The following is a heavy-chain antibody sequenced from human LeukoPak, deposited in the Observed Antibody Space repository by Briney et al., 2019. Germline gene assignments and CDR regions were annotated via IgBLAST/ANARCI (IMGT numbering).Heavy chain of an antibody. CDR2: IIPILGIA. CDR1: GYTFTSYG. Sequence: SVKVSCKASGYTFTSYGISWVRQAPGQGLEWMGRIIPILGIANYAQKFQGRVTITADKSTSTAYMELSSLRSEDTAVYYCARGSEWELPSFDYWGQGTLVTVSS. J-gene: IGHJ4*02. CDR3: ARGSEWELPSFDY. D-gene: IGHD1-26*01. V-gene: IGHV1-69*04.